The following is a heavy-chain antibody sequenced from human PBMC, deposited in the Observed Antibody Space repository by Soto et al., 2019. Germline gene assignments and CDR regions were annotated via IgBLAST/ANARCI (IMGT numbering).Heavy chain of an antibody. Sequence: PGGSLRLSCAASGFTFSSYAMSWVRQAPGKGLEWVSAISGSGGSTYYADSVKGRFTISRDNSKNTLYLQMNSLRAEDTAVYYCANCQSHILTGYQYWGQGTLVTVSS. D-gene: IGHD3-9*01. CDR3: ANCQSHILTGYQY. J-gene: IGHJ4*02. V-gene: IGHV3-23*01. CDR1: GFTFSSYA. CDR2: ISGSGGST.